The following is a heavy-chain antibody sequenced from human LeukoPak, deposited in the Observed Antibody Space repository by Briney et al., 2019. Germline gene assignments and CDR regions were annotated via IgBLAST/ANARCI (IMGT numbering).Heavy chain of an antibody. Sequence: TGGSLRLSCEASGFNFSNYGMVWVRQAPGKGLEWVAVSSSGGTSNYYADSVKGRFTISRDNSKNTLYLHMNSLRTEDTAVYYCGRGGSYRAFDIWGQGTMVTVSS. CDR3: GRGGSYRAFDI. J-gene: IGHJ3*02. D-gene: IGHD1-14*01. CDR2: SSSGGTSN. CDR1: GFNFSNYG. V-gene: IGHV3-30*03.